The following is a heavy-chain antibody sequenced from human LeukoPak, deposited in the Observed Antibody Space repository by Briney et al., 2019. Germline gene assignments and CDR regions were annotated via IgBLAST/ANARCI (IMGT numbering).Heavy chain of an antibody. V-gene: IGHV3-7*03. CDR1: GFTFTNYW. J-gene: IGHJ5*02. CDR3: AREPVDTALVTEAWFDP. D-gene: IGHD5-18*01. Sequence: GGSLRLSCAASGFTFTNYWMSWVRQSPGKGLELVANIKQDRSEKYYVDSVKGRFTISRDNAKNSLYLQMNSLRAEDTALYYCAREPVDTALVTEAWFDPWGQGTLVTVSS. CDR2: IKQDRSEK.